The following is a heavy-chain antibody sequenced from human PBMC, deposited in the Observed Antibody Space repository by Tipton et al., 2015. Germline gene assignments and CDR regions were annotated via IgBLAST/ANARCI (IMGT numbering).Heavy chain of an antibody. J-gene: IGHJ6*02. CDR3: ARASPLQRASFNYYYYIMDV. D-gene: IGHD5-18*01. CDR2: ISGSETNT. CDR1: GFRFSIYA. V-gene: IGHV3-23*01. Sequence: SLRLSCAASGFRFSIYAMSWVRQAPGKGLEWVSGISGSETNTYYADSVKGRFTISRDNSKNTLYLQVNSLRAEDSAVYYCARASPLQRASFNYYYYIMDVWGQGTTVTVSS.